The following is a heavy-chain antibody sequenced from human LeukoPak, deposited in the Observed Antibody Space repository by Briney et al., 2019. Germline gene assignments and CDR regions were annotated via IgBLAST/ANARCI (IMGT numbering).Heavy chain of an antibody. D-gene: IGHD3-9*01. V-gene: IGHV3-30*02. CDR2: IRYDGSNK. CDR1: GFTFSSYT. CDR3: AKGYYFDILSGYSSLDS. Sequence: GGSLRLSCAASGFTFSSYTMNWVRQAPGKGLEWVAFIRYDGSNKYYADSVKGRFTISRDDSKNTLYLQMNSLRAEDTAAYYCAKGYYFDILSGYSSLDSWGQGTLVTVPS. J-gene: IGHJ4*02.